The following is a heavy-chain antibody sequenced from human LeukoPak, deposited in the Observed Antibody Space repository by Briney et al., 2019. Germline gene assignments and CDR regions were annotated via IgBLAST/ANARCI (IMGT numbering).Heavy chain of an antibody. CDR3: ARDAGRYSSSWIDY. J-gene: IGHJ4*02. CDR2: ISYDGSNK. Sequence: PGRSLRLSCAASGFTFSSYAMHWVRPAPGKGLEWVAVISYDGSNKYYADSVKGRFTISRDNSKNTLYLQMNSLRAEDTAVYYCARDAGRYSSSWIDYWGQGTLVTVSS. V-gene: IGHV3-30*04. CDR1: GFTFSSYA. D-gene: IGHD6-13*01.